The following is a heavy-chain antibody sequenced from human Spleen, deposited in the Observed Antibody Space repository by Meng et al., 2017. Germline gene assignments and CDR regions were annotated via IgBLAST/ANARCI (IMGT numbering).Heavy chain of an antibody. CDR1: GGSFSDYY. CDR2: INHSGST. CDR3: ARGPTTMAHDFDY. J-gene: IGHJ4*02. V-gene: IGHV4-34*01. Sequence: QVPLQQGGEGLLQPSETLSLTCVVAGGSFSDYYWSWIRQPPGKGLEWIGEINHSGSTNYNPSLESRATISVDTSQNNLSLKLSSVTAADSAVYYCARGPTTMAHDFDYWGQGTLVTVSS. D-gene: IGHD4-11*01.